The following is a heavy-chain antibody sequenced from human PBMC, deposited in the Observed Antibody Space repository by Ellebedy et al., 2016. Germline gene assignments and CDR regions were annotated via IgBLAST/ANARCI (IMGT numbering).Heavy chain of an antibody. CDR2: IDSGGSS. D-gene: IGHD4-23*01. J-gene: IGHJ3*02. V-gene: IGHV3-53*01. CDR1: GFTFRTYV. CDR3: ATRHYGGFDI. Sequence: GESLKISXAASGFTFRTYVMHWVRQAPGKGLEWVSVIDSGGSSYYADSVKGRFTISRDSPKNTLYLQMNSLRAEDTAVYYCATRHYGGFDIWGRGTMVTVSS.